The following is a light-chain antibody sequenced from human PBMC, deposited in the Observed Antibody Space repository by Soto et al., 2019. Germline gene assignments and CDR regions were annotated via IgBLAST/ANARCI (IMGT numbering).Light chain of an antibody. Sequence: QSVLTQPPSASGTPGQRVTISCSGRSSNMGSNNVNWYQQLPVAAPKLLIYSKDQRPSGVPDRFSGSKSGILASLAISGIQSEDEADYNCAAWDDSLKGVVFGGGTKLTVL. CDR1: SSNMGSNN. V-gene: IGLV1-44*01. J-gene: IGLJ2*01. CDR3: AAWDDSLKGVV. CDR2: SKD.